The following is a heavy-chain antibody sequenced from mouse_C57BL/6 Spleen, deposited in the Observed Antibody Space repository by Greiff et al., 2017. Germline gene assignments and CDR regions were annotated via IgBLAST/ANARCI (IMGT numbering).Heavy chain of an antibody. CDR2: ISYDGSN. CDR1: GYSITSGYY. CDR3: ARGGNYFDY. V-gene: IGHV3-6*01. Sequence: EVKLQESGPGLVKPSQSLSLTCSVTGYSITSGYYWNWIRQFPGNKLEWMGYISYDGSNNYNPSLKNRISITRDTSKNQFFLKLNSVTTEDTATYYCARGGNYFDYWGQGTTLTFSS. J-gene: IGHJ2*01.